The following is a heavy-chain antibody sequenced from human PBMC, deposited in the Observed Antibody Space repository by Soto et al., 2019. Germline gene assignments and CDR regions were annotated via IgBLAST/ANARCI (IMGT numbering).Heavy chain of an antibody. CDR3: ARDRRYSGSYNYYYFYMDA. D-gene: IGHD1-26*01. CDR1: GYTFTSYG. Sequence: ASVKVSCKASGYTFTSYGISWVRQAPGQGLEWMGWISAYNGNTNYAQKLQGRVTMTTDTSTSTAYMELRSLRSDDTAVYYCARDRRYSGSYNYYYFYMDAWGKGTTVTVSS. CDR2: ISAYNGNT. J-gene: IGHJ6*03. V-gene: IGHV1-18*01.